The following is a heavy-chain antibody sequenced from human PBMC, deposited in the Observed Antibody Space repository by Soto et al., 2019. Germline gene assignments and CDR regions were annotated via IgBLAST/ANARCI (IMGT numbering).Heavy chain of an antibody. CDR2: INAGNGNT. D-gene: IGHD6-19*01. J-gene: IGHJ4*02. V-gene: IGHV1-3*01. Sequence: ASVKVSCKASGYTFTSYAMHWVRQAPGQRLEWMGWINAGNGNTKYSQKFQGRVTITRDKSASTAYMELSSLRSEDTAVYYCAREAIAVAALIDYWGQGTLVTVSS. CDR3: AREAIAVAALIDY. CDR1: GYTFTSYA.